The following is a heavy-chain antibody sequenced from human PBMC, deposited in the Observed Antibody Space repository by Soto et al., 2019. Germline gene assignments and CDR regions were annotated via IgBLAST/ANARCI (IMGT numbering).Heavy chain of an antibody. CDR2: FDPEDGET. D-gene: IGHD6-25*01. CDR3: ATAAAGPFDY. V-gene: IGHV1-24*01. CDR1: GYTLTELS. J-gene: IGHJ4*02. Sequence: ASVKVSCKVSGYTLTELSMHWVRQAPGKGLEWMGGFDPEDGETIYAQKFQGRVTVTEDTSTDTAYMELSSLRSEDTAVYYCATAAAGPFDYWGQGTLVTVSS.